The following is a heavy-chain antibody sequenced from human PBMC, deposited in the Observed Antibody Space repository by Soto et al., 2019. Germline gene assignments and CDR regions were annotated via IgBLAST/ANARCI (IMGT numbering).Heavy chain of an antibody. V-gene: IGHV3-21*01. CDR1: GFTFSSYS. CDR2: ISSSSSYI. J-gene: IGHJ3*02. Sequence: GGFLRLSCAASGFTFSSYSMNWVRQAPGKGLEWVSSISSSSSYIYYADSVKGRFTISRDNAKNSLYLQMNSLRAEDTAVYYCASLAVAGPFDAFDIWGQGTMVTVSS. D-gene: IGHD6-19*01. CDR3: ASLAVAGPFDAFDI.